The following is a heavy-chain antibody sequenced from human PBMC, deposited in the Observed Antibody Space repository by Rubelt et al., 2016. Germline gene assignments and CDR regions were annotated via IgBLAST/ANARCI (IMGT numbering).Heavy chain of an antibody. CDR2: LSYTGST. D-gene: IGHD6-19*01. CDR1: GGSISSSSYY. J-gene: IGHJ4*02. V-gene: IGHV4-39*07. Sequence: QLQLQESGPGLVKPSETLSLTCTVSGGSISSSSYYWGWIRQPPGTGLEWIGSLSYTGSTSYNPSLKSRVTISLHPSNRQFSLNLTAVTAAETAVYFCARDTVARRQDVQDYWGQGTLVTVSS. CDR3: ARDTVARRQDVQDY.